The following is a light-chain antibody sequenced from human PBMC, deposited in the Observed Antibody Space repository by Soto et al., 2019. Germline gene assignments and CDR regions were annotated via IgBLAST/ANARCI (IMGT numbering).Light chain of an antibody. CDR1: QSVGSNY. CDR3: QQRSNWPLT. CDR2: GAS. V-gene: IGKV3D-20*02. Sequence: EIVLTQSPGTLSLSPGERATLYCRASQSVGSNYLAWYQQKPGQAPRVLMSGASNRASGVPVRFSGSGSGTDFTLTISSLEPEDFAVYYCQQRSNWPLTFGGGTKVDIK. J-gene: IGKJ4*01.